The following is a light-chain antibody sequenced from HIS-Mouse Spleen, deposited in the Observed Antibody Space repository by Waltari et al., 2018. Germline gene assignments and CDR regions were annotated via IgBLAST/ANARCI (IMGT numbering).Light chain of an antibody. Sequence: DIVMTQSPDSLAVSLGERATINCKSSQSVLYSSNNKNYLAWYQQKPGQPPKLLIYWASTLESGVPDRFSGSGSGTDFTRTISSLQAEDVAVYYCQQYYSTMYTFGQGTKLEIK. CDR1: QSVLYSSNNKNY. V-gene: IGKV4-1*01. J-gene: IGKJ2*01. CDR2: WAS. CDR3: QQYYSTMYT.